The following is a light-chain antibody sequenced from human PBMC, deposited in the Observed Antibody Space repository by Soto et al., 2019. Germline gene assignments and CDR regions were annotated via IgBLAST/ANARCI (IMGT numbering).Light chain of an antibody. V-gene: IGLV1-51*02. CDR1: DSNLGNNH. Sequence: QAVVTQPPSVSAAPGQKVTISCSGGDSNLGNNHASWYQHLPGTTPELIIYENNKRPSGIPDRFSGSKSGTSATLGITGLQTGDEADYYCGTWDTSLSGGVFGGGTKLTVL. J-gene: IGLJ3*02. CDR2: ENN. CDR3: GTWDTSLSGGV.